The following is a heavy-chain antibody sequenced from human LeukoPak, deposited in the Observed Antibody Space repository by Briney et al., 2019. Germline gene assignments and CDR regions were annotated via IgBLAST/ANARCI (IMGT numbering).Heavy chain of an antibody. CDR2: IYKSGST. D-gene: IGHD3-16*01. Sequence: PSETLSLTCTVSDGSISSGSYYWGWFRRPPGKGLEWIGSIYKSGSTYYNPSHKSRVTISVDSSKNQFSLKLRFVTAADTAVYYCARLYGYFDYWGQGILVTVSS. CDR1: DGSISSGSYY. J-gene: IGHJ4*02. V-gene: IGHV4-39*01. CDR3: ARLYGYFDY.